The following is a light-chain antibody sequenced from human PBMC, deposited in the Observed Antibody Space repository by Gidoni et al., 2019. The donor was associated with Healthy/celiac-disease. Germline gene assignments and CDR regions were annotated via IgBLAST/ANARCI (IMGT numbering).Light chain of an antibody. CDR1: QSVSSSY. CDR3: QQYGSSSFT. J-gene: IGKJ3*01. V-gene: IGKV3-20*01. Sequence: EIVLPQSPATLSLSPGERATLSCRTSQSVSSSYLAWYQQKPGQAPRLLIYGASSRATGIPDRFSGSGSGTDFTLTISRLEPEDFAVYYCQQYGSSSFTFGPGTKVDIK. CDR2: GAS.